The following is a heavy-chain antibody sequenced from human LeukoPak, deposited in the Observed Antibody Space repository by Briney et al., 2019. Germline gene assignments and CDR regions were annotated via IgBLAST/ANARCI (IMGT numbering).Heavy chain of an antibody. Sequence: SETLSLTCTVSGGSISSYYWSWIRQPPGKGLEWIGEINHSGSTNYNPSLKSRVTISVDTSKNQFSLKLSSVTAADTAVYYCARGPFKSLSIAARYFDYWGQGTLVTVSS. D-gene: IGHD6-6*01. V-gene: IGHV4-34*01. CDR1: GGSISSYY. CDR3: ARGPFKSLSIAARYFDY. J-gene: IGHJ4*02. CDR2: INHSGST.